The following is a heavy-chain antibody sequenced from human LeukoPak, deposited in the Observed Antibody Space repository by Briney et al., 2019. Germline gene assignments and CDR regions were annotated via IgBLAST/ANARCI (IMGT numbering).Heavy chain of an antibody. D-gene: IGHD6-19*01. CDR2: ISAYNGNT. J-gene: IGHJ6*03. CDR3: AREGYSSGWYYYYYYMDV. CDR1: GYTSTSYG. V-gene: IGHV1-18*01. Sequence: ASVKVSCKASGYTSTSYGISWVRQAPGQGLEWMGWISAYNGNTNYAQKLQGRVTMTTDTSTSTAYMELRSLRSDDTAVYYCAREGYSSGWYYYYYYMDVWGKGTTVTVSS.